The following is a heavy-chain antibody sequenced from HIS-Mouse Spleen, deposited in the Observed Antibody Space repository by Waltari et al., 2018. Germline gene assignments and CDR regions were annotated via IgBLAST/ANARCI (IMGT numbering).Heavy chain of an antibody. J-gene: IGHJ2*01. CDR3: AREIPYSSSWYDWYFDL. Sequence: QLQLQESGPGLVKPSETLSLTCPVSGGPISSSSYYWCWIRQPPGKGLAWIGGIYYSGRTYYNPSLKSRVTISVDTSKNQFSLELSSVTAADTAVYYCAREIPYSSSWYDWYFDLWGRGTLVTVSS. D-gene: IGHD6-13*01. CDR2: IYYSGRT. V-gene: IGHV4-39*07. CDR1: GGPISSSSYY.